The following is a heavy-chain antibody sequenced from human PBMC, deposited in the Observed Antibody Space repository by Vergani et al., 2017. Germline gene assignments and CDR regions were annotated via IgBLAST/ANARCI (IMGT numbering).Heavy chain of an antibody. Sequence: VQLVESGGGVVQPGGSLRLSCVVSGITFKNAWINWVRQAPGKGLEWIGRIRSKNDCGTADYAAPLKGRFTISRDDSKDSAFLLVNILKTEDTAVYFCYTDYHDYWGQGTLVTVSS. CDR3: YTDYHDY. V-gene: IGHV3-15*01. D-gene: IGHD2-2*02. J-gene: IGHJ4*02. CDR1: GITFKNAW. CDR2: IRSKNDCGTA.